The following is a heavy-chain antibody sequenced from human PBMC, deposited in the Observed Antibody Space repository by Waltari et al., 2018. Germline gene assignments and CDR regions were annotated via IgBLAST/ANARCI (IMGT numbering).Heavy chain of an antibody. CDR3: ATRGVVAGTPYFDL. CDR1: GYTFTDYY. D-gene: IGHD6-19*01. CDR2: GDREDGET. J-gene: IGHJ2*01. V-gene: IGHV1-69-2*01. Sequence: EVQLVQSGAEVKKPGATVKISCKVSGYTFTDYYLHWVQQAPGKGLEGMGLGDREDGETIYAEKVQGRVTITADTSTDTAYMELGSLRSEDTAVYYCATRGVVAGTPYFDLWGRGTLVTVSS.